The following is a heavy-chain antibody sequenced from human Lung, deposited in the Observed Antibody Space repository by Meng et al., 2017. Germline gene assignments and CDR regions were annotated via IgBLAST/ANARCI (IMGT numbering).Heavy chain of an antibody. CDR1: GGSFSDYY. CDR3: ARGPTTMAHDFDY. CDR2: INHSGST. V-gene: IGHV4-34*01. Sequence: QVQRQQWGAGLLKPSATLSLTCVVSGGSFSDYYWSWIRQPPGKGLEWIGEINHSGSTNYNPSLESRATISVDTSQNNLSLKLSSVTAADSAVYYCARGPTTMAHDFDYWGQGTLVTVSS. J-gene: IGHJ4*02. D-gene: IGHD4-11*01.